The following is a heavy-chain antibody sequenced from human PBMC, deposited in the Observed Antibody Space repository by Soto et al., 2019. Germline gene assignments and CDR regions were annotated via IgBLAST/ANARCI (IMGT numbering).Heavy chain of an antibody. Sequence: QVQLVESGGGLVKPGGSLRLSCAASGFTFSDYYMSWIRQAPGKGLEWVSYISSRSSTIFYADSVKGRFTISRDNVKNSLYLQMHSLRAEDTAVYYCASGTNGAFFVYWGQGILVTVSS. CDR3: ASGTNGAFFVY. V-gene: IGHV3-11*01. D-gene: IGHD2-8*01. CDR2: ISSRSSTI. CDR1: GFTFSDYY. J-gene: IGHJ4*02.